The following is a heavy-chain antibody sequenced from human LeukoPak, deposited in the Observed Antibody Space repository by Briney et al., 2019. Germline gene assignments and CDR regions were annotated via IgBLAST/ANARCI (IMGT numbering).Heavy chain of an antibody. J-gene: IGHJ3*02. CDR2: IIPIFGTA. CDR1: GGIFSSYA. D-gene: IGHD3-22*01. Sequence: GSSVKVSCKASGGIFSSYAISWVRQAPGQGLEWMGGIIPIFGTANYAQKFQGRVTITTDESTSTAYMELSSLRSEDTAVYYCARCNYYDSSGYEESDAFDIWGQGTMVTVSS. CDR3: ARCNYYDSSGYEESDAFDI. V-gene: IGHV1-69*05.